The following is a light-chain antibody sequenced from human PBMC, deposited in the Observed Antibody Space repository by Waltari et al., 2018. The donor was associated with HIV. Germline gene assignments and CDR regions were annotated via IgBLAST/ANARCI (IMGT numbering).Light chain of an antibody. V-gene: IGKV1-39*01. CDR3: QQSYSTPVT. Sequence: DIQMTQSPSSLSAFVGDRVTITCRASRYISTYLNWYQQKPGKAPKLLIYGASFLQSGVPSRFSGSGSGTDFSLTITRLQPEDFATYYCQQSYSTPVTFGQGTKLEIK. CDR2: GAS. J-gene: IGKJ2*01. CDR1: RYISTY.